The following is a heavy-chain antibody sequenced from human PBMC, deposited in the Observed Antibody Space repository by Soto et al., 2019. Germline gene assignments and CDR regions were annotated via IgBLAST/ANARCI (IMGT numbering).Heavy chain of an antibody. CDR2: IYYSGST. V-gene: IGHV4-39*02. D-gene: IGHD4-17*01. CDR1: GVSISSSSYY. CDR3: ARDYTVTTNYYYYGMDV. Sequence: SETLSLTCTVSGVSISSSSYYWGWIRQPPGKGLEWIGSIYYSGSTYYNPSLKSRVTISVDTSKNQFSLKLSSVTAADTAVYYCARDYTVTTNYYYYGMDVWGQGTTVTVSS. J-gene: IGHJ6*02.